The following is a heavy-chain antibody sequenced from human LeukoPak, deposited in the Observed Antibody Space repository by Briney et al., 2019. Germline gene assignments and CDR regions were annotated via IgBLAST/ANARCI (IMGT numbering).Heavy chain of an antibody. Sequence: PSETLSLTCAVYGGSFSGYYWSWIRQPPGKGLEWIGEINHSGSTNYNPSLKSRVTISVDTSKNQFSLKLSSVTAADTAVYYCARLSAGPTDYWGQGTLVTVSS. V-gene: IGHV4-34*01. CDR1: GGSFSGYY. CDR3: ARLSAGPTDY. J-gene: IGHJ4*02. D-gene: IGHD6-13*01. CDR2: INHSGST.